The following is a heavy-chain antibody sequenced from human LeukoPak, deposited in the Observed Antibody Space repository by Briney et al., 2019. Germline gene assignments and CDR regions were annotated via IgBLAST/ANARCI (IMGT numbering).Heavy chain of an antibody. CDR1: GFTFNNYA. CDR3: AKNAGDGGYYYYMDV. D-gene: IGHD3-16*01. V-gene: IGHV3-23*01. Sequence: GGSLRLSCAASGFTFNNYAMSWVRQAPGKGLEWASSISGGGDTSYYADSVRGLFTISRDTSKNMLFLQMDSLRAEDTAIYYCAKNAGDGGYYYYMDVWGKGTTVTVSS. CDR2: ISGGGDTS. J-gene: IGHJ6*03.